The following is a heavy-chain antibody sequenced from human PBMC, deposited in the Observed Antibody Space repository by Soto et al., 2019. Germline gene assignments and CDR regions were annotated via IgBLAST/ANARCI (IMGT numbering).Heavy chain of an antibody. Sequence: QVQLQESGPGLVKPSETLSLTCTVSGGSISSYYWSWIRKPPGKGLEWIGYIYYRGSTNYNPSLKTRVTISGDTSKNQFSLKLSAVTAADTAVDYCARRYGRKFDYWVQGTLVTVSA. CDR1: GGSISSYY. V-gene: IGHV4-59*01. CDR3: ARRYGRKFDY. J-gene: IGHJ4*02. D-gene: IGHD1-20*01. CDR2: IYYRGST.